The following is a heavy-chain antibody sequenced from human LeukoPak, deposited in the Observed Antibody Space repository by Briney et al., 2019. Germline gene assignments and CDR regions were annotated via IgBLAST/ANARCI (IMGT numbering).Heavy chain of an antibody. D-gene: IGHD4-17*01. J-gene: IGHJ4*02. V-gene: IGHV3-23*01. Sequence: GGSLRLSCAASGFTFSKYAMSWVPQAPGKGLEWVSAISGSDGNTFYADSVKGRFTISRDNSKNTLSLQMNNLRAEDTALYYCARDSSVPYGITDWGQGTLVTVSS. CDR1: GFTFSKYA. CDR3: ARDSSVPYGITD. CDR2: ISGSDGNT.